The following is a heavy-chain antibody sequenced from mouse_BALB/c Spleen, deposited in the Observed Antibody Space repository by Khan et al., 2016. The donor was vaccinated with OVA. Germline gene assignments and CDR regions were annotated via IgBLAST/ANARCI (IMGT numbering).Heavy chain of an antibody. CDR2: IRHSGGT. V-gene: IGHV3-2*02. CDR3: TRGAWLAY. J-gene: IGHJ3*01. Sequence: EVELVESGPGLVKPSQSLSLTCTVTGYSITSDYAWNWIRQFPGNRLEWMGYIRHSGGTSYNPSLKSRISITRDTSKNQFFLQFNSGTTEDPATCYCTRGAWLAYWGQGTLVTVSA. CDR1: GYSITSDYA.